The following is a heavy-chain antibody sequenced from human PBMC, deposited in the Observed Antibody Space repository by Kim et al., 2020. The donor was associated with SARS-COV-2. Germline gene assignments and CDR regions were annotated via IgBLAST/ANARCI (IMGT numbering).Heavy chain of an antibody. CDR1: GFTFGDYA. CDR3: TREDSSSWYSSNYYYGMDV. CDR2: IRSKAYGGTT. Sequence: GGSLRLSCTASGFTFGDYAMSWFRQAPGKGLEWVGFIRSKAYGGTTEYAASVKGRFTISRDDSKSIAYLQMNSLKTEDTAVYYCTREDSSSWYSSNYYYGMDVWSQGTTVTVSS. V-gene: IGHV3-49*03. J-gene: IGHJ6*02. D-gene: IGHD6-13*01.